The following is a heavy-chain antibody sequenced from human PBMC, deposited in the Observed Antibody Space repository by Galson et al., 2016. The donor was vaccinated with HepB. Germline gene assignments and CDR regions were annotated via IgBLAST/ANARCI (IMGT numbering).Heavy chain of an antibody. CDR2: TNHGGST. CDR1: GGSFSGYY. CDR3: ARMGRVRAARPYYYGIEV. J-gene: IGHJ6*02. V-gene: IGHV4-34*01. Sequence: SETLSLTCAVYGGSFSGYYWSWIRQSPGKGLEWIGETNHGGSTNYNPSLKSRVTISVDTSKNQFSLKLNSVTAADTAVYYCARMGRVRAARPYYYGIEVWGQGTTVTVSS. D-gene: IGHD6-6*01.